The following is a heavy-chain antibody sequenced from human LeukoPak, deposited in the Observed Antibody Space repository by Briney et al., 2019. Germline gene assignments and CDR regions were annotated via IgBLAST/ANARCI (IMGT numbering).Heavy chain of an antibody. D-gene: IGHD1-26*01. CDR2: IYDSGST. CDR3: ARDRELGY. V-gene: IGHV4-59*01. CDR1: GGSISIYY. J-gene: IGHJ4*02. Sequence: SETLSLTCTVSGGSISIYYWSWIRQSPGKGLEWIGYIYDSGSTDYNPSLKSRVTISVDTSKNQFSLRVSSVTAADTAVYYCARDRELGYWGQGTLVTVSS.